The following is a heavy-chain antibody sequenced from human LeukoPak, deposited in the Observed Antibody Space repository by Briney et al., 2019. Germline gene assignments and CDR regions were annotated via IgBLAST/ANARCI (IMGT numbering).Heavy chain of an antibody. CDR2: IYDSGST. V-gene: IGHV4-59*01. J-gene: IGHJ6*02. CDR1: GGSTTNLY. D-gene: IGHD2/OR15-2a*01. Sequence: PSETLSLTCSVSGGSTTNLYWTWIRQPPGKGLEWIGDIYDSGSTRYNTSLESRVTISVDTSKNQFSQKLSSVTAADTAVYYCAKGGSTNFYYGDVWGQGTTVTVSS. CDR3: AKGGSTNFYYGDV.